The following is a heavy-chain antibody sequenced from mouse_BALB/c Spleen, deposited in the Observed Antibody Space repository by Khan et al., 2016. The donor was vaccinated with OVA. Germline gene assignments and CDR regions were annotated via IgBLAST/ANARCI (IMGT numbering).Heavy chain of an antibody. D-gene: IGHD2-1*01. CDR1: GYTFTTYW. Sequence: QVQLQQSGAELAKPGASVKLSCKTSGYTFTTYWMHWVKQRPGQGLDWIGYINPSTGYTEYNQKFKAKATLTADKSSSTAYMQLNSLTSEDSAVYYCARRGVYGIFAYWGQGTLVTVSA. CDR3: ARRGVYGIFAY. V-gene: IGHV1-7*01. CDR2: INPSTGYT. J-gene: IGHJ3*01.